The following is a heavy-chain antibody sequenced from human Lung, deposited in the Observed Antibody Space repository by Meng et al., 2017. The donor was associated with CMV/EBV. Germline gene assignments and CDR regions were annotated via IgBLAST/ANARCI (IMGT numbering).Heavy chain of an antibody. V-gene: IGHV3-23*01. J-gene: IGHJ4*02. CDR3: AREASGSYYAFYFDY. CDR2: IGATAGGT. Sequence: GGSLRLXCAASGLTFSSYGMSWVRQAPGKGLEWVSSIGATAGGTYYADSVKGRFTISRDNAKNSLYLQMNSLRVEDTAVYYCAREASGSYYAFYFDYWGQGTLVTVSS. CDR1: GLTFSSYG. D-gene: IGHD1-26*01.